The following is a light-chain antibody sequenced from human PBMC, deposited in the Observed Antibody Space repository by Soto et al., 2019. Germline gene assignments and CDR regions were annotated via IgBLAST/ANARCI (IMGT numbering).Light chain of an antibody. CDR1: QSVGNS. Sequence: IVLTQSPATLSWSPGERVTLSCRASQSVGNSLAWYQQKPGQAPRLLIYDASNRATGIPARFSGSGSGTDFTLTISSLEPEDFAVYYCQQLNSYPRTFGQGTKLEIK. V-gene: IGKV3-11*01. CDR2: DAS. CDR3: QQLNSYPRT. J-gene: IGKJ2*01.